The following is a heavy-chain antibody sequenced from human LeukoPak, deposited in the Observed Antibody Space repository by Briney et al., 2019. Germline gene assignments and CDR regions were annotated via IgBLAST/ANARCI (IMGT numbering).Heavy chain of an antibody. V-gene: IGHV3-30*02. CDR2: IRYDGSNK. Sequence: PGGSLRLSCAAYGFTFSSYGMHWVRQAPGKGLEWVAFIRYDGSNKYYADSVKGRFTISRDNSKNTLYLQMNSLRAEDTAVYYCAKDPSFRPGYFDYWGQGTLVTVSS. J-gene: IGHJ4*02. CDR1: GFTFSSYG. CDR3: AKDPSFRPGYFDY.